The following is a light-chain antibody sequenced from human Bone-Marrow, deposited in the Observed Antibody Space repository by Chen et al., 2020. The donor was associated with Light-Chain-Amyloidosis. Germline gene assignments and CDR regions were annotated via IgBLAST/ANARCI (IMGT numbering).Light chain of an antibody. CDR3: QVWDRSSDRPV. Sequence: SYVLTQPSSVSVAPGQTATLVCGGNNIGSTSVHWYQQPPGQAPLLVVYDDSDRPSGIPERLSGSNSGNTATLTISRVEAGDEADYYCQVWDRSSDRPVFGGGTKLTVL. J-gene: IGLJ3*02. V-gene: IGLV3-21*02. CDR1: NIGSTS. CDR2: DDS.